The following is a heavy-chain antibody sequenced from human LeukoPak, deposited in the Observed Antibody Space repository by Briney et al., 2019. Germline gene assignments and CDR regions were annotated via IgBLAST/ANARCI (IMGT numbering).Heavy chain of an antibody. CDR1: GFTFSSYA. Sequence: GGSLRLSCAASGFTFSSYAMHWVRQAPGKGLEWVAVISYDGRNNYYADSVKGRFTISRDNSKNTLYLQMNSLRAEDTAVFYCAITSYSSGWSPFDYWGQGTLVSVSS. D-gene: IGHD6-19*01. J-gene: IGHJ4*02. CDR3: AITSYSSGWSPFDY. V-gene: IGHV3-30*04. CDR2: ISYDGRNN.